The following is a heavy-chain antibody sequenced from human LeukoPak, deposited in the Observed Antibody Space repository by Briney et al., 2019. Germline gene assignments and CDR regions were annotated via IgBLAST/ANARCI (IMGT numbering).Heavy chain of an antibody. D-gene: IGHD1-26*01. CDR3: ARRAIVDWYFDL. J-gene: IGHJ2*01. CDR2: IYYSGRNSGST. CDR1: GGSFTSYY. V-gene: IGHV4-59*13. Sequence: SETLSLACTMSGGSFTSYYWSWIRQPPARGREWIGYIYYSGRNSGSTNYHPSLKSRVTISLDTSKNLYSLKLRSVTAADTAVYYCARRAIVDWYFDLWGRGTLVTVSS.